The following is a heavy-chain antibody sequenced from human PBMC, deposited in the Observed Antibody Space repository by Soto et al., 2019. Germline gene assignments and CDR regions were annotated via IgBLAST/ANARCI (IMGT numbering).Heavy chain of an antibody. CDR3: ARQASGYYYGWFDP. Sequence: SETLSLTCTVSGGSILDSTYYWAWIRQSPGKGLEWIGTIFYSGGTFYTPSLKSRVTMSVDTSNNQFSLKLSSVTAAYTAVYYCARQASGYYYGWFDPWGQGTLVTAPQ. V-gene: IGHV4-39*01. CDR1: GGSILDSTYY. D-gene: IGHD3-22*01. J-gene: IGHJ5*02. CDR2: IFYSGGT.